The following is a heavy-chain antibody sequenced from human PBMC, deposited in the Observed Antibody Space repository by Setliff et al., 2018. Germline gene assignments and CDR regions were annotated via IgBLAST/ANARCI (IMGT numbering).Heavy chain of an antibody. D-gene: IGHD3-3*01. Sequence: SETLPLTCTVSGGSINNYYWSWIRQPAGKGLEWIGRVYSNVGTNFNPSLKSRVTMSVDASKNQISLKLMSVTAADTAVYYCARMSGFLYMDVWGKGTTVTVSS. CDR2: VYSNVGT. CDR1: GGSINNYY. J-gene: IGHJ6*03. V-gene: IGHV4-4*07. CDR3: ARMSGFLYMDV.